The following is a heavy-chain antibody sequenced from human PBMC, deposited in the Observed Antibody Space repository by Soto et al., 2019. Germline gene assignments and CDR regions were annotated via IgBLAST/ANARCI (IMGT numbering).Heavy chain of an antibody. D-gene: IGHD3-9*01. V-gene: IGHV3-23*01. CDR3: AKDMRLALGGSFDY. J-gene: IGHJ4*02. CDR2: ISGSGGST. Sequence: GGSLRLSCAASGFTFSSYAMSWVHQAPGKGLEWVSAISGSGGSTYYADSVKGRFTISRDNSKNTLYLQMNSLRAEDTAVYYCAKDMRLALGGSFDYWGQGTLVTVSS. CDR1: GFTFSSYA.